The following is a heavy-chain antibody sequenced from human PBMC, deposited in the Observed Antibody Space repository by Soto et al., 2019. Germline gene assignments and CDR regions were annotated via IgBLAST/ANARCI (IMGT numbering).Heavy chain of an antibody. Sequence: VKVSCKASGGTFSSYAISWVRQAPGQGLEWMGGIIPIFGTANYAQKFQGRVTITADESTSTAYMELSSLRSEDTAVYYCARGYYDSSGYYKTPVSHYYYYGMDVWGQGTTVTVSS. CDR1: GGTFSSYA. D-gene: IGHD3-22*01. V-gene: IGHV1-69*13. CDR2: IIPIFGTA. J-gene: IGHJ6*02. CDR3: ARGYYDSSGYYKTPVSHYYYYGMDV.